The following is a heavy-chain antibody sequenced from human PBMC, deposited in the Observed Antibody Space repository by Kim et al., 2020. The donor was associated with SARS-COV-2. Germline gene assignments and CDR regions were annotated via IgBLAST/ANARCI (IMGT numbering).Heavy chain of an antibody. CDR1: GGSISSYY. CDR3: ARVWALVGYYGSGRFAESKDY. Sequence: SETLSLTCTVSGGSISSYYWSWIRQPPGKGLEWIGYIYYSGSTNYNPSLKSRVTISVDTSKNQFSLKLSSVTAADTAVYYCARVWALVGYYGSGRFAESKDYWGQGTLVTVSS. J-gene: IGHJ4*02. CDR2: IYYSGST. V-gene: IGHV4-59*13. D-gene: IGHD3-10*01.